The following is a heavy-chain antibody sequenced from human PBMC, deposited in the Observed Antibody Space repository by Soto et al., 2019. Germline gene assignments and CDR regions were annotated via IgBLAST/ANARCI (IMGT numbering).Heavy chain of an antibody. CDR2: IKQDGSEK. J-gene: IGHJ4*02. Sequence: GGSLRLSCAASGFTFSSYWMSWVRQAPGKGLEWVANIKQDGSEKYYVDSVKGRFTISRDNAKNSLYLQMNSLRAEDTAVYYCAKDQSSGWYGYFDYWGQGTLVTVSS. CDR3: AKDQSSGWYGYFDY. D-gene: IGHD6-19*01. V-gene: IGHV3-7*01. CDR1: GFTFSSYW.